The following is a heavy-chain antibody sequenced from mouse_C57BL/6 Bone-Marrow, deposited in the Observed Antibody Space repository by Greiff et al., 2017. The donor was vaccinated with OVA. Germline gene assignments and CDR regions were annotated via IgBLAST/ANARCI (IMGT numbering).Heavy chain of an antibody. J-gene: IGHJ3*01. CDR3: ARSLYYYGSTFAY. V-gene: IGHV1-50*01. D-gene: IGHD1-1*01. CDR2: IDPSDSYT. Sequence: QVQLQQSGAELVKPGASVKLSCKASGYTFTSYWMQWVKQRPGPGLEWIGEIDPSDSYTNYNQKFKGKATLTVDTSSSTAYMQLSSLTSEDSAVYYFARSLYYYGSTFAYWGQGTLVTVSA. CDR1: GYTFTSYW.